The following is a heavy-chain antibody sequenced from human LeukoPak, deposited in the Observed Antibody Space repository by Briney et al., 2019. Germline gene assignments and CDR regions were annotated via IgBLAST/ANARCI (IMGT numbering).Heavy chain of an antibody. D-gene: IGHD3-22*01. V-gene: IGHV7-4-1*02. CDR2: INTNTGNP. CDR1: GYTFTSYA. J-gene: IGHJ4*02. Sequence: ASVKVSCKASGYTFTSYAMNWMRQAPGQGLEWMGWINTNTGNPTYAQGFTGRFVFSLDTSVSTAYLQISSLKAEDTAVYYCARDGLPGRYYYDSSGYYYEPPTNFDYWGQGTLVTVSS. CDR3: ARDGLPGRYYYDSSGYYYEPPTNFDY.